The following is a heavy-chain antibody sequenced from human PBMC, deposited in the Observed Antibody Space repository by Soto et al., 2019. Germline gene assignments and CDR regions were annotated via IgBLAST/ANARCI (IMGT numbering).Heavy chain of an antibody. CDR3: AKALYGGFTY. CDR1: GFTFSVYA. V-gene: IGHV3-23*01. D-gene: IGHD3-10*01. J-gene: IGHJ4*02. Sequence: EVRLLESGGGLVQPGGSLRLSCAASGFTFSVYAMSWVRQAPGKGLEWVSGISSSGDSTHYADSVKGRFTVSRDNSKGMLYLQTNSLRAEDTAIYYFAKALYGGFTYWGQGTLVTVSS. CDR2: ISSSGDST.